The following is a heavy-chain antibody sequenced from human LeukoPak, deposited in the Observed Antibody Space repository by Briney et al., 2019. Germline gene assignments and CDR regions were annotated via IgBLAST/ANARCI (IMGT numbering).Heavy chain of an antibody. CDR2: INPNSGGT. CDR1: GYTFTGYY. CDR3: ARDEYDLTLSGNAFDI. D-gene: IGHD3-3*01. Sequence: GASVKVSCKASGYTFTGYYMHWVRQAPGQGLEWMGWINPNSGGTNYAQKFQGRVTMTEDTSTDTAYMELSSLRSGDTAVYYCARDEYDLTLSGNAFDIWGQGTMVTVSS. V-gene: IGHV1-2*02. J-gene: IGHJ3*02.